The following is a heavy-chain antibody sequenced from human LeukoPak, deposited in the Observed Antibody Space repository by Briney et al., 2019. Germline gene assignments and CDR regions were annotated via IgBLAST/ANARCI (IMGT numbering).Heavy chain of an antibody. Sequence: ASVKVSCKVSGYTLTELSMHWVRQAPGKGLEWMGGFDPEDGETIYAQKFQGRVTITADESTSTAYMELSSLRSEDTAVYYCASWGGRRYFDYWGQGTLVTVSS. CDR3: ASWGGRRYFDY. CDR1: GYTLTELS. V-gene: IGHV1-24*01. J-gene: IGHJ4*02. CDR2: FDPEDGET. D-gene: IGHD1-26*01.